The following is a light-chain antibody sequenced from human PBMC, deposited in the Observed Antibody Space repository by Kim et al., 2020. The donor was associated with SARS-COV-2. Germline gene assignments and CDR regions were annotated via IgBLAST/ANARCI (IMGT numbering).Light chain of an antibody. Sequence: DIQMTQSPSTLSAFVGNRVTITCRASQSVDSWLAWYQQKPGKAPKLLIYQASKLASGVPSKFSGSGSGTDFTLTIINLQPDDSAIYYCKQYETYWTFGPGTKVDIK. V-gene: IGKV1-5*03. CDR3: KQYETYWT. CDR2: QAS. J-gene: IGKJ1*01. CDR1: QSVDSW.